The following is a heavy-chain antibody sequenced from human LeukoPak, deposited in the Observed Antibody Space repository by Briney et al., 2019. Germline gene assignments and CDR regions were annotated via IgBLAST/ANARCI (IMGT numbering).Heavy chain of an antibody. J-gene: IGHJ6*03. CDR1: GYTFTSYD. Sequence: ASVKVSCKASGYTFTSYDINWVRHATGQGLEWKGWMNPNSGNTGYAQKFQGRVTITRNTSISTAYMELSSLRSEDTAVYYCARIYTAMALGYYYDYYVDDWGKGTTVTVSS. D-gene: IGHD5-18*01. CDR2: MNPNSGNT. CDR3: ARIYTAMALGYYYDYYVDD. V-gene: IGHV1-8*03.